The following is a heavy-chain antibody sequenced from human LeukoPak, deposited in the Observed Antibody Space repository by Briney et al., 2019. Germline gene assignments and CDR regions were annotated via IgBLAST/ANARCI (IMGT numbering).Heavy chain of an antibody. Sequence: SETLSLTCTVSGGSISSYYWSWIRQPPGKGLEWIGYIYCSGSTNYNPSLKSRVTISVDTSKNQFSLKLSSVTAADTAVYYCARDQRDYYGSGSYYYGMDVWGQGTTVTVSS. CDR2: IYCSGST. CDR3: ARDQRDYYGSGSYYYGMDV. D-gene: IGHD3-10*01. CDR1: GGSISSYY. V-gene: IGHV4-59*01. J-gene: IGHJ6*02.